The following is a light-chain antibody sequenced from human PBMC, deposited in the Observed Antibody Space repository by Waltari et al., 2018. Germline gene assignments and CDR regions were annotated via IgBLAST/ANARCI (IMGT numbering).Light chain of an antibody. CDR1: RRYVGTYDL. CDR3: CSYAGSFVL. J-gene: IGLJ2*01. Sequence: QSALTQPASVSGSPGQSNPIPCSGSRRYVGTYDLVSCYQQHPGKVPKLLIYEVTKRPSGVSSRFSGSKSGNTASLTISGLQAEDEADYYCCSYAGSFVLFGGGTNLTVL. V-gene: IGLV2-23*02. CDR2: EVT.